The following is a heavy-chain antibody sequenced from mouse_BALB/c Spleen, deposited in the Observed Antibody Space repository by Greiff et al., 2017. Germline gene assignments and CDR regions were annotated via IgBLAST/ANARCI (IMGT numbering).Heavy chain of an antibody. CDR3: ARGIFYAMDY. Sequence: VQLKESGGGLVKPGGSLKLSCAASGFAFSSYDMSWVRQTPEKRLEWVAYISSGGGSTYYPDTVKGRFTISRDNAKNNLYLQMSSLKSEDTAMYYCARGIFYAMDYWGQGTSVTVSS. CDR1: GFAFSSYD. J-gene: IGHJ4*01. V-gene: IGHV5-12-1*01. CDR2: ISSGGGST.